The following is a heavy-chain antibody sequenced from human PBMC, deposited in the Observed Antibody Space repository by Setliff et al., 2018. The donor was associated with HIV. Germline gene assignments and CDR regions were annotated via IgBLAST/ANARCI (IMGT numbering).Heavy chain of an antibody. D-gene: IGHD5-12*01. CDR2: ISSNSSDI. Sequence: AGGSLRLSCAASGFTFSSYNMNWVRQAPGKGLEWVSFISSNSSDIYYADSMKGRFTISRDNARKSVFLQMDSLRAEDTAMYYCSRWPFDYWGQGALVTVSS. CDR3: SRWPFDY. J-gene: IGHJ4*02. V-gene: IGHV3-21*01. CDR1: GFTFSSYN.